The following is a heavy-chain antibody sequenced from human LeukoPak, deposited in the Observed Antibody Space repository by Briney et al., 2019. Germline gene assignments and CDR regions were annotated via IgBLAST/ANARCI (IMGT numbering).Heavy chain of an antibody. CDR1: GFTFSSYS. J-gene: IGHJ6*03. D-gene: IGHD1-26*01. CDR3: ARDPSSGSYYVGFFYYYYMDV. V-gene: IGHV3-21*01. CDR2: ISSSSSYI. Sequence: PGGSLRLSCAASGFTFSSYSMNWVRQAPGKGLEWVSSISSSSSYIYYADSVKGRFTISRDNAKNSLYLQMNSLRAEDTAVYYCARDPSSGSYYVGFFYYYYMDVWGKGTTVTVS.